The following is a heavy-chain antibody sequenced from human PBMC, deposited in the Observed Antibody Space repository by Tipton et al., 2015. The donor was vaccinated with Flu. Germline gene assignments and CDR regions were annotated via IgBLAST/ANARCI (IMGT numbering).Heavy chain of an antibody. CDR2: IWYDGSNK. CDR3: AKDGHPSGPYSSGWYYFDY. Sequence: SLRLSCAASGFTFSSYGMHWVRQAPGKGLEWVAVIWYDGSNKYYADSVKGRFTISRDNSKNTLYLQMNSLRAEDTAVYYCAKDGHPSGPYSSGWYYFDYCGQGTLVTVSS. D-gene: IGHD6-19*01. J-gene: IGHJ4*02. V-gene: IGHV3-33*06. CDR1: GFTFSSYG.